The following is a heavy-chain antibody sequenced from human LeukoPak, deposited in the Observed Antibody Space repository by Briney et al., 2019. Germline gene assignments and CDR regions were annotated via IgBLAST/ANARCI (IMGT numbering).Heavy chain of an antibody. CDR1: GGSFSGYY. V-gene: IGHV3-33*08. CDR3: ARYYYDSSGSGMDV. J-gene: IGHJ6*02. CDR2: IWYDGSNK. Sequence: LSLTCAVYGGSFSGYYWSWIRQPPGKGLEWVAVIWYDGSNKYYADSVKGRFTISRDNSKNTLYLQMNSLRAEDTAVYYCARYYYDSSGSGMDVWGQGTTVTVSS. D-gene: IGHD3-22*01.